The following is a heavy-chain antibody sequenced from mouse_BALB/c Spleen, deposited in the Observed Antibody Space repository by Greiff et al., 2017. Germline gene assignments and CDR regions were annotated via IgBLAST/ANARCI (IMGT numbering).Heavy chain of an antibody. V-gene: IGHV5-6-4*01. J-gene: IGHJ3*01. CDR2: ISSGGSYT. CDR1: GFTFSSYT. Sequence: EVHLVESGGGLVKPGGSLKLSCAASGFTFSSYTMSWVRQTPEKRLEWVATISSGGSYTYYPDSVKGRFTISRDNAKNTLYLQMSSLKSEDTAMYYCTRDGRGFAYWGQGTLVTVSA. CDR3: TRDGRGFAY.